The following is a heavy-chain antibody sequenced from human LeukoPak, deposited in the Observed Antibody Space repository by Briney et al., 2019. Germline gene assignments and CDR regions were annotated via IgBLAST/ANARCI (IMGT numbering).Heavy chain of an antibody. Sequence: SETLSLTCTVSGGSISGFYWSWIRQPPGKGLESIGYIYYSGSTNFNPSLKSRVTISVDTSKNQFSLKLSSVTAADTAVYYCARLYSTGPFDYWGQGTLVTVSS. D-gene: IGHD6-25*01. V-gene: IGHV4-59*12. CDR1: GGSISGFY. J-gene: IGHJ4*02. CDR2: IYYSGST. CDR3: ARLYSTGPFDY.